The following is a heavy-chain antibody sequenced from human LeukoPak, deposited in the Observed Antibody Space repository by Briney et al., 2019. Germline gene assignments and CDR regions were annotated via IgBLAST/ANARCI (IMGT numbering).Heavy chain of an antibody. CDR3: AKDGHYDSSGFTLQY. J-gene: IGHJ1*01. CDR2: ISSSGTST. Sequence: PGGSLRLSCTGSGFTFSNYAITWVRQPPGKGLEWVSTISSSGTSTYYADSVKGRFTISRDNSKNTLYLQMNSLRVEDTAVYYCAKDGHYDSSGFTLQYWGQGTLVTVSS. V-gene: IGHV3-23*01. CDR1: GFTFSNYA. D-gene: IGHD3-22*01.